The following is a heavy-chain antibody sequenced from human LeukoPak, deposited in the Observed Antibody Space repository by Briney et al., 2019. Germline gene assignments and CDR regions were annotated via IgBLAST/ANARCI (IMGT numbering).Heavy chain of an antibody. CDR1: GGSISSSNW. Sequence: SETLSLTCAVSGGSISSSNWWSWVRQPPGKGLEWIGEIYHSGSTNYNPSRKSRVTISVDTSTNQLYLKLRSVIAAATAVYYCASAVRDRGVILPWFDPWGKGTLVTVSS. CDR3: ASAVRDRGVILPWFDP. V-gene: IGHV4-4*02. CDR2: IYHSGST. J-gene: IGHJ5*02. D-gene: IGHD3-10*01.